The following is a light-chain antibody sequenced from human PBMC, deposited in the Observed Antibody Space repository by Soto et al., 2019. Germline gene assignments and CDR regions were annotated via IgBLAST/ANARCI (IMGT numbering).Light chain of an antibody. Sequence: EILLAQSPATLSLSPRERATLSCKASQDVSIFLAWYRQKPGQAPRLLIHDASNRATGVPARFSGSGSGRDFTLTITSLEPEDFAVYYCQQRSTWLYTFGQGTKLEV. CDR1: QDVSIF. CDR2: DAS. J-gene: IGKJ2*01. V-gene: IGKV3-11*02. CDR3: QQRSTWLYT.